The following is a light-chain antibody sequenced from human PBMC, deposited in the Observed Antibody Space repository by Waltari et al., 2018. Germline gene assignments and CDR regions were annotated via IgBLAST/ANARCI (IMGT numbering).Light chain of an antibody. CDR1: SSAVGRYAY. CDR3: SSVTRSSTWV. J-gene: IGLJ3*02. V-gene: IGLV2-14*01. CDR2: EVR. Sequence: QSALTQPAPVSGSPGQSLTISCTGTSSAVGRYAYVHWYQQYPGKAPKLMIYEVRNRPSGVSNRFSGSKSGNTASLTISGLQAEDEADYYCSSVTRSSTWVFGGGTKLTVL.